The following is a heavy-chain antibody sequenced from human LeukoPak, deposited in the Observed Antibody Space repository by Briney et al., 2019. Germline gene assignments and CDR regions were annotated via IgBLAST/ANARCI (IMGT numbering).Heavy chain of an antibody. J-gene: IGHJ4*02. CDR3: ARAPYVVVVAATAGHFDY. Sequence: SETLSLTCAVYGGSFSGYYWSWIRQPPGKGLEWIGEINHSGSTSYNPSLKSRVTISVDTSKNQFSLKLSSVTAADTAVYYCARAPYVVVVAATAGHFDYWGQGTLVTVSS. V-gene: IGHV4-34*01. CDR1: GGSFSGYY. D-gene: IGHD2-15*01. CDR2: INHSGST.